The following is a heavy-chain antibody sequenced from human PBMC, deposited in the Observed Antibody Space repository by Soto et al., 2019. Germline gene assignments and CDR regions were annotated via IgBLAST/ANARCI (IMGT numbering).Heavy chain of an antibody. V-gene: IGHV1-69*06. CDR1: GGALTSYP. D-gene: IGHD1-20*01. J-gene: IGHJ4*02. CDR3: ATYPRPYKWTDI. CDR2: IDPIVDTS. Sequence: QVRLEQSGAEVKKPGSSVRVSCQASGGALTSYPIHWVRQAPGQGLEWMGVIDPIVDTSNLAENVKTRRTLTADTSTKTVYMVLTRLRSDQTALYFCATYPRPYKWTDIWGRGTQLTVSS.